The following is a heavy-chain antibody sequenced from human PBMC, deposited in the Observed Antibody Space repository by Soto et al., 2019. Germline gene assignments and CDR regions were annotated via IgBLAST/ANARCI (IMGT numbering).Heavy chain of an antibody. D-gene: IGHD3-3*01. V-gene: IGHV3-21*01. J-gene: IGHJ4*02. CDR1: GVTFSSYS. CDR3: ERPQEWALALYYFDY. CDR2: ISSSSSYI. Sequence: PGGSLRLSCAASGVTFSSYSMNWVRQATGKGLEWVSSISSSSSYIYYADSVKGRFTISRDNAKNSLYLQMNSLRAEDTAVYYCERPQEWALALYYFDYCGQGTLVTVSS.